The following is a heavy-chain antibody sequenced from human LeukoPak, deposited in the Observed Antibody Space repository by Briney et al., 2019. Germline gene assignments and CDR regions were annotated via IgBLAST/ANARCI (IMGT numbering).Heavy chain of an antibody. CDR1: GYSISSGNY. CDR2: IYHSGST. CDR3: ARGGLGTTLSEWGY. D-gene: IGHD1-7*01. J-gene: IGHJ4*02. Sequence: SGTLSLTCTVSGYSISSGNYWGWIRQPPGKGLEWIGSIYHSGSTYYNPSLTSRVTISQDTSKNQFSLKLRSVTAADTAVYYCARGGLGTTLSEWGYWGQGTLVTVSS. V-gene: IGHV4-38-2*02.